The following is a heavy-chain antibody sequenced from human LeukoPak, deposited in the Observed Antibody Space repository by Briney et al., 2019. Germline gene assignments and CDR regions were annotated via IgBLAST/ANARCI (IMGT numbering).Heavy chain of an antibody. V-gene: IGHV1-18*01. D-gene: IGHD6-6*01. CDR1: GYTFTSYG. J-gene: IGHJ4*02. CDR2: INTYNGNT. Sequence: ASVKISCKASGYTFTSYGISWVRQAPGQGLEWVGWINTYNGNTNYAQTLQRSDTITTDTSTSTACIEMRSLRSDDTDVYYCARALYSSSPFDYWGQRSLVTDCS. CDR3: ARALYSSSPFDY.